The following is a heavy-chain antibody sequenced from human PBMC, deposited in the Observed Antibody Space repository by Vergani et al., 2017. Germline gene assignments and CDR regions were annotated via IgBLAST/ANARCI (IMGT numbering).Heavy chain of an antibody. V-gene: IGHV4-4*02. D-gene: IGHD1-26*01. CDR2: IYHSGST. J-gene: IGHJ2*01. Sequence: QVQLQESGPGLVKPSGTLSLTCAVSGGSISSSNWWSWVRQPPGKGLEWIGEIYHSGSTHYNPSLKSRVTISLDKSKNQFSRKLSSVTAAYTAVYYCARGGGSYFILLYFDLWGRGTLVTVSS. CDR3: ARGGGSYFILLYFDL. CDR1: GGSISSSNW.